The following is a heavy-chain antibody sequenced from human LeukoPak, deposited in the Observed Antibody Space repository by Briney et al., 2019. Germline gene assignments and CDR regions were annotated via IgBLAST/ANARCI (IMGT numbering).Heavy chain of an antibody. J-gene: IGHJ4*02. Sequence: PSETLSLTCTVSGGSISSYYWRWIRQPPGKGLEWIGYIYYSGSTNYNPSLKSRVTISVDTSKNQFSLKLSSVTAADTAVYYCARRRARDYAFDYWGQGTLVTVSS. CDR1: GGSISSYY. V-gene: IGHV4-59*08. CDR2: IYYSGST. D-gene: IGHD4-17*01. CDR3: ARRRARDYAFDY.